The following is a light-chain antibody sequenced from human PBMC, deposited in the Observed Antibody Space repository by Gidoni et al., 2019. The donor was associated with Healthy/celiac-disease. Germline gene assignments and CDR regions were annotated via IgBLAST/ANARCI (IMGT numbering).Light chain of an antibody. CDR3: QQYGSSPPMYT. V-gene: IGKV3-20*01. Sequence: IVLTQSPGTLSLSPGERSTLSCRASPSVSSIYLVWYQEKPGQAPRLLIYGASSMVTGIPDSFSGSGSGTDFTLTISRLEPEDFAVYYCQQYGSSPPMYTFGQXTKLEIK. J-gene: IGKJ2*01. CDR2: GAS. CDR1: PSVSSIY.